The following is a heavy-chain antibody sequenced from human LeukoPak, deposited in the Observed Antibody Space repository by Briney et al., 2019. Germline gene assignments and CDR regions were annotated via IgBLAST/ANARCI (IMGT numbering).Heavy chain of an antibody. V-gene: IGHV3-23*01. D-gene: IGHD4-17*01. J-gene: IGHJ4*02. CDR1: GFTFSSYA. Sequence: GGSLRLSCAASGFTFSSYAMSWVRQAPGKGLEWVSAISGSGGSTYYADSVKGRFTISRDNAKNSLYLQMNSLRAEDTAVYYCARDISLRTTPYYFVYWGQGTLVTVSS. CDR2: ISGSGGST. CDR3: ARDISLRTTPYYFVY.